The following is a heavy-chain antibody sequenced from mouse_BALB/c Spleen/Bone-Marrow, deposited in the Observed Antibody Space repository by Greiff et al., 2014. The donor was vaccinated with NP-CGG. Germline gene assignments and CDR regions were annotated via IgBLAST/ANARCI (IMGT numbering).Heavy chain of an antibody. CDR1: GFNIKDTY. CDR2: IDPANGNT. Sequence: VQLQQPGAELVKPGASVKLSCTASGFNIKDTYMHWVKQRPEQGLEWIGRIDPANGNTKYDPKFQGKATITADTSSNTAYLRLSSLTSEDTAVYYCARSGYGSSLFAYWGQGTLVTVSA. D-gene: IGHD1-1*01. V-gene: IGHV14-3*02. J-gene: IGHJ3*01. CDR3: ARSGYGSSLFAY.